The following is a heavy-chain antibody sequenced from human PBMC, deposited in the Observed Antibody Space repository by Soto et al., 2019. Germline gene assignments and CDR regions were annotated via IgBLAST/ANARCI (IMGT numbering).Heavy chain of an antibody. Sequence: EVQLLESGGDLVQPGGSLRLSCAASGFIFSNYAMTWVRQGPGRGLEWVSTTSFSGGRTYYADSVKGRFTISRDNSNNTLFLQMSSLRAEDTAIYYCAKDSRAFCGGDCSKDYWGQGTQVTVSS. CDR1: GFIFSNYA. CDR2: TSFSGGRT. J-gene: IGHJ4*02. CDR3: AKDSRAFCGGDCSKDY. V-gene: IGHV3-23*01. D-gene: IGHD2-21*02.